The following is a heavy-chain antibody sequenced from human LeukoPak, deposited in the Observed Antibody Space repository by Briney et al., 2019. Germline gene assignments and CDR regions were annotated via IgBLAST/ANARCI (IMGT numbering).Heavy chain of an antibody. CDR3: AKAYTIAARPRVIDY. CDR2: ISGSGSST. J-gene: IGHJ4*02. Sequence: GGSLRLSCAASGFTFSSYAMSWVRQAPGKGLEWVSAISGSGSSTYYADSVKGRFTISRDNSKNTLYLQMNSLRAEDTAVYYCAKAYTIAARPRVIDYWGQGTLVTVSS. CDR1: GFTFSSYA. V-gene: IGHV3-23*01. D-gene: IGHD6-6*01.